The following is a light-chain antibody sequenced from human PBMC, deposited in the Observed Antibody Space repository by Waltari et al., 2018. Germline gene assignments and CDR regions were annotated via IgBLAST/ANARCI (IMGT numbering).Light chain of an antibody. V-gene: IGLV6-57*02. CDR1: SGNIAGNY. CDR2: ESN. J-gene: IGLJ3*02. Sequence: NLKLTQPRSVSESPGKTVIISCTGSSGNIAGNYVQLYRQRPGSAPTSVIYESNQRPSGVPNRFSGSIDSASNSASLTISGLKTEDEADYYCQSYDDNSPDWVFGGGTKLTVL. CDR3: QSYDDNSPDWV.